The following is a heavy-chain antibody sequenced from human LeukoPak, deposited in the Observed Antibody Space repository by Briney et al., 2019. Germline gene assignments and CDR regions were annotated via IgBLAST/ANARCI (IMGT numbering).Heavy chain of an antibody. V-gene: IGHV1-2*02. CDR2: INPNSGGT. CDR1: GYTFTGYY. CDR3: ARDPFKGRWLVGYYYYYYMGV. Sequence: EASVKVSCKASGYTFTGYYMHWVRQAPGQGLEWMGWINPNSGGTNYAQKFQGRVTMTRDTSISTAYMELSRLRSDDTAVYYCARDPFKGRWLVGYYYYYYMGVWGKGTTVTVSS. J-gene: IGHJ6*03. D-gene: IGHD6-19*01.